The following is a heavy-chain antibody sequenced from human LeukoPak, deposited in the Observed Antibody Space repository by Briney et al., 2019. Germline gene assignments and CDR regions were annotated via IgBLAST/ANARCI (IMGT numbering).Heavy chain of an antibody. D-gene: IGHD1-26*01. Sequence: GGSLRLSCAASGFTFSSYWMSWVRQAPGRGLEWVAVISYDGSNKYYADSVKGRFTISRDNSKNTLYLQMNSLRAEDTAVYYCAREGPPDIIVGATGFDYWGQGTLVTVSS. J-gene: IGHJ4*02. CDR2: ISYDGSNK. CDR3: AREGPPDIIVGATGFDY. V-gene: IGHV3-30-3*01. CDR1: GFTFSSYW.